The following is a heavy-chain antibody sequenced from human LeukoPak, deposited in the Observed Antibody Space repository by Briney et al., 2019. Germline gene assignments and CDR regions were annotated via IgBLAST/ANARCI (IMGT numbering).Heavy chain of an antibody. CDR1: GFTVSSNY. V-gene: IGHV3-53*04. Sequence: PGGSLRLSCAASGFTVSSNYVSWVRQAPGKGLEWVSVIYSGGSTYYADSVKGRFTISRHNSKNTLYLQMNSLRAEDTAVYYCHFCSGYYTVDYWGQGTLVTVSS. J-gene: IGHJ4*02. CDR3: HFCSGYYTVDY. D-gene: IGHD3-3*02. CDR2: IYSGGST.